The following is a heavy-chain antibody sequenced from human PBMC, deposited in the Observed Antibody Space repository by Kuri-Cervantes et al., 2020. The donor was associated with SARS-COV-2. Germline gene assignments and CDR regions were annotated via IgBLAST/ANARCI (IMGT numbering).Heavy chain of an antibody. CDR2: IYSGGST. Sequence: LSLTCAASGFTFSSYWMSWVRQAPGKGLEWVSVIYSGGSTYYADSVKGRFTISRDNSKNTLYLQMNSLRAEDTAVYYCARARGPDAFDIWGQGTMVTVSS. CDR1: GFTFSSYW. J-gene: IGHJ3*02. V-gene: IGHV3-53*01. CDR3: ARARGPDAFDI.